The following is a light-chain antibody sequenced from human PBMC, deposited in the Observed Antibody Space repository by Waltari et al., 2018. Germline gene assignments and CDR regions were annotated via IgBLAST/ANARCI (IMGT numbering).Light chain of an antibody. J-gene: IGLJ3*02. CDR2: NDN. CDR1: NSNIGGNS. V-gene: IGLV1-44*01. Sequence: QSVLTQPPPVSGTPGPRVTISCSGSNSNIGGNSVTWYQQLPGKAPKLLIYNDNQGPSGVPDRFSASKSGTSASLAITGLQSEDEADYYCAVWDDSLGGVFGGGTKLTVL. CDR3: AVWDDSLGGV.